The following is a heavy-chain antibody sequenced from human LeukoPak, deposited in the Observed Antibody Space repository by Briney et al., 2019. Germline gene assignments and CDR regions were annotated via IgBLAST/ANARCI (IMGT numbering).Heavy chain of an antibody. D-gene: IGHD1-26*01. V-gene: IGHV4-4*07. CDR3: AGDWGPSGSYLDY. Sequence: SETLSLTCTVSSGSISSYYWSWIRQPAGKGLEWIGRIYTNGSTNYNPSLKSRVTMSVDTSKDQFSLKLSSETAADTAVYYCAGDWGPSGSYLDYWGQGTLVTVSS. J-gene: IGHJ4*02. CDR2: IYTNGST. CDR1: SGSISSYY.